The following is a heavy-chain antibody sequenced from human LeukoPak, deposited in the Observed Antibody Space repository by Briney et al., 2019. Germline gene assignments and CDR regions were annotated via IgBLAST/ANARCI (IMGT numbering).Heavy chain of an antibody. D-gene: IGHD6-19*01. Sequence: SETLSLTCGVNGGSFSGYYWSWIRQPPGKGLEWIGEINHSGSTKYNPSLKSRVTISVDTSKNQFSLKVTSVTAANTAVYYCARAGSGWSFDYWGQGTLVTVSS. CDR3: ARAGSGWSFDY. CDR2: INHSGST. V-gene: IGHV4-34*01. J-gene: IGHJ4*02. CDR1: GGSFSGYY.